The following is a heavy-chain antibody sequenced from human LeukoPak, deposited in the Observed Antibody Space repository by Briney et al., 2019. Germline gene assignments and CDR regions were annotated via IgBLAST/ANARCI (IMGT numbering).Heavy chain of an antibody. CDR3: ATEPSRSYSLDHLAF. J-gene: IGHJ4*02. Sequence: SVKVSCKNPGGTFKNDAICWVRQAPGQGLEWMGRVVPMFGIRNYPQTFRGRVNITADKATNTVYMELRSLRAEDTAIYYCATEPSRSYSLDHLAFWGLATPVTVSS. D-gene: IGHD5-12*01. CDR1: GGTFKNDA. CDR2: VVPMFGIR. V-gene: IGHV1-69*04.